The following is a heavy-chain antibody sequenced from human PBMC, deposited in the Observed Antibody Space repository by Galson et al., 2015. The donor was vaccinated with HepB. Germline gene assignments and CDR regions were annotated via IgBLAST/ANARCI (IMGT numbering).Heavy chain of an antibody. CDR2: IWYDGSNQ. J-gene: IGHJ4*02. CDR1: GFTFSNYG. V-gene: IGHV3-33*01. CDR3: ARGGRVAISYFDY. D-gene: IGHD2-15*01. Sequence: SLRLSCAASGFTFSNYGMHWVRQAPGKGLEWLAVIWYDGSNQYYADSVKGRFTISRDNSKSTLYLQMNSLRAEDTAVYYCARGGRVAISYFDYWGQRTLVTVSS.